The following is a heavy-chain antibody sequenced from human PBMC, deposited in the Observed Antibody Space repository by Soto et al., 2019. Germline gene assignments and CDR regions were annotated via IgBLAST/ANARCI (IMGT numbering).Heavy chain of an antibody. CDR3: ARQDTIFGVANPRTSWFDP. J-gene: IGHJ5*02. D-gene: IGHD3-3*01. Sequence: VKVACKASGGPLISYAISWVRQSPGQGLEWMGGIIPIFGTANYAQKFQGRVTITADESTSTAYMELSSLRSEDTAVYYCARQDTIFGVANPRTSWFDPWGQRTLVTVSS. CDR1: GGPLISYA. V-gene: IGHV1-69*01. CDR2: IIPIFGTA.